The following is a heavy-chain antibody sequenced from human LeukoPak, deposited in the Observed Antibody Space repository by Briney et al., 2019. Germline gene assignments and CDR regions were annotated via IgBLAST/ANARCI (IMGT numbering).Heavy chain of an antibody. CDR1: GFAFSSCA. CDR2: ISGSGGST. J-gene: IGHJ4*02. Sequence: GGSLRLSCAASGFAFSSCAMSWVRQIPGKWLEWVSAISGSGGSTYYADSVKGRFTISRDNSKNTLYLQMNSLRAEDTAVYYCAKDHGMFIAATGEVDYWGQGTLVTVSS. V-gene: IGHV3-23*01. D-gene: IGHD6-13*01. CDR3: AKDHGMFIAATGEVDY.